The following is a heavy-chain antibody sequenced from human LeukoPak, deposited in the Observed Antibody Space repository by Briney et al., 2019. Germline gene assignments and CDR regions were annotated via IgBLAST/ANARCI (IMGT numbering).Heavy chain of an antibody. V-gene: IGHV3-53*05. CDR2: LYTGETT. CDR3: ARAAADMVRGFNIGFWFDP. D-gene: IGHD3-10*01. Sequence: GGSLRLSCVASGLGVSSNFIGWVRQAPGKGLEWVSVLYTGETTYYADSAKGRFTISRDNAKNTLYLQMNSLRPEDTGVYYCARAAADMVRGFNIGFWFDPWGQGTLVAVSS. CDR1: GLGVSSNF. J-gene: IGHJ5*02.